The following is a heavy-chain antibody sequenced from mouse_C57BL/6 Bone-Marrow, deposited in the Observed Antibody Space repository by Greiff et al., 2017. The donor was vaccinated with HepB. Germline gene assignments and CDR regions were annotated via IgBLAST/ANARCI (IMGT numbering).Heavy chain of an antibody. V-gene: IGHV7-3*01. CDR2: IRNKANGYTT. CDR3: ARSPRWYFDV. CDR1: GFTFTDYY. Sequence: EVKVEESGGGLVQPGGSLSLSCAASGFTFTDYYMSWVRQPPGKALEWLGFIRNKANGYTTEYSASVKGRFTISRDNSQSILYLQMNALRAEDSATYYCARSPRWYFDVWGTGTTVTVSS. J-gene: IGHJ1*03.